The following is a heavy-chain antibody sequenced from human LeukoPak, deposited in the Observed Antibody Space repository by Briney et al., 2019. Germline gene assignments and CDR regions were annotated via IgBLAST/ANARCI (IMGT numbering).Heavy chain of an antibody. J-gene: IGHJ4*02. V-gene: IGHV3-21*01. D-gene: IGHD6-13*01. CDR1: GFTFSSYS. CDR2: ISSSSSSYI. Sequence: GGSLRLSCAASGFTFSSYSMNWVRQAPGKGLEWVSSISSSSSSYIYYADSVKGRFTISRDNAKNSLYLQMNSLRAEDTAVYYCARGDSSSWPPELDYWGQGTLVTVSS. CDR3: ARGDSSSWPPELDY.